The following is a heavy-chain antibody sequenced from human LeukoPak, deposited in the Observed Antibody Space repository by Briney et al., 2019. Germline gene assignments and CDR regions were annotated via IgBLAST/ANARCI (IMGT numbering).Heavy chain of an antibody. V-gene: IGHV3-23*01. CDR3: AKDVADYVASGYFDY. Sequence: PGGSLRLSCAASGFTFSSYAMSWVRQAPGKGLEWVSAISGSGGSTYYADSVKGRFTISRDNSKNTLYLQMNSLRAEDTAVYYCAKDVADYVASGYFDYWGQGTLVTVSS. CDR2: ISGSGGST. CDR1: GFTFSSYA. J-gene: IGHJ4*02. D-gene: IGHD4-17*01.